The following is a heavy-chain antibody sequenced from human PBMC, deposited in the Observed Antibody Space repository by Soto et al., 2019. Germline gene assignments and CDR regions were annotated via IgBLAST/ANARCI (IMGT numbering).Heavy chain of an antibody. J-gene: IGHJ4*02. V-gene: IGHV1-69*13. CDR3: ARAVEAYYYDSSGYYLSI. Sequence: SVKVSCKASGYTFTTYYMHWLRQAPGQGLEWMGGIIPIFGTANYAQKFQGRVTITADESTSTAYMELSSLRSEDTAVYYCARAVEAYYYDSSGYYLSIWGQGTLVTVSS. D-gene: IGHD3-22*01. CDR1: GYTFTTYY. CDR2: IIPIFGTA.